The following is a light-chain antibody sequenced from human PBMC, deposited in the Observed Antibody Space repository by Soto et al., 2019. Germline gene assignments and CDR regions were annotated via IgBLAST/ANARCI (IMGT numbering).Light chain of an antibody. CDR3: QQSYSTPIT. J-gene: IGKJ5*01. V-gene: IGKV1-39*01. CDR2: KAS. CDR1: HDISNH. Sequence: QLTQSPSSLSASIGDRVTISCQASHDISNHLNWYQQKPGKAPKLLIYKASSLESGVPSRFSGSGSGTEFTLTISSLQPEDFATYYCQQSYSTPITFGQGTRLEV.